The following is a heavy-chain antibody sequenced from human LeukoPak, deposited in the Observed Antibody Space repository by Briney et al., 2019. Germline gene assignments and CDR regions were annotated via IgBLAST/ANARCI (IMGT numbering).Heavy chain of an antibody. J-gene: IGHJ4*02. V-gene: IGHV4-59*08. CDR1: GGSISSYY. Sequence: SETLSLTCTVSGGSISSYYWSWIRQPPGKGLEWIGYIYYSGRTNYNPSLKSRVTISVDTSKNQFSLKLSSVTAADTAVYYYARLAVAGSLIDYWGQGTLVTVSS. D-gene: IGHD6-19*01. CDR3: ARLAVAGSLIDY. CDR2: IYYSGRT.